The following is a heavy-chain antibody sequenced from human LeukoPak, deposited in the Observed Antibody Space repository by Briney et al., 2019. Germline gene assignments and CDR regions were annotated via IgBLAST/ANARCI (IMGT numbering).Heavy chain of an antibody. CDR3: ARVWGLAAAGNDY. V-gene: IGHV1-2*02. Sequence: GASVKVSCKASGGTFSSYAISWVRQAPGQGLEWMGWINPNSGGTNYAQKFQGRVTMTRDTSISTAYMELSRLRSDDTAVYYCARVWGLAAAGNDYWGQGTLVTVSS. CDR2: INPNSGGT. D-gene: IGHD6-13*01. CDR1: GGTFSSYA. J-gene: IGHJ4*02.